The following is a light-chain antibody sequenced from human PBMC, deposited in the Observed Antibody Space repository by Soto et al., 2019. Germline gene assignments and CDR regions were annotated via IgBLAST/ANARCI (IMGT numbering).Light chain of an antibody. V-gene: IGKV3-20*01. CDR3: QQYGGSPRT. CDR2: GAS. Sequence: EIVLTQSPGTLSLSPGEKATLSFRASQSVSSSSLAWYQQKRGQAPRLLIHGASNRATGIPDRFSGSGSGTDFTHTISRLEPEDFAVYYCQQYGGSPRTFGQGTKVEVK. CDR1: QSVSSSS. J-gene: IGKJ1*01.